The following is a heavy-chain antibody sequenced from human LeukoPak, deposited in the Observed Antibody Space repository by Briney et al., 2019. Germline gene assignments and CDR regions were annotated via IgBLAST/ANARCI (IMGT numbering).Heavy chain of an antibody. V-gene: IGHV3-23*01. CDR3: ARPDNRAAAGFYYFDY. Sequence: GGSLRLSCAASGFTFSSYTMSWVRQAPGKGLEWVSSIGGSSGGTYYAESVKGRFTISRDNSKNTLYLQMNSLSAEDTAVYYCARPDNRAAAGFYYFDYWGQGTLVTVSS. CDR2: IGGSSGGT. J-gene: IGHJ4*02. D-gene: IGHD6-13*01. CDR1: GFTFSSYT.